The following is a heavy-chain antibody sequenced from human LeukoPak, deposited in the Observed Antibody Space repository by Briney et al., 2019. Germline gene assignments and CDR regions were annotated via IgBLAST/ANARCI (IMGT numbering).Heavy chain of an antibody. D-gene: IGHD3-10*01. CDR1: GFTFSSYG. CDR2: ISYDGSNK. V-gene: IGHV3-30*18. J-gene: IGHJ4*02. CDR3: AKEGEYGDYFDY. Sequence: PGGSLRLSCAASGFTFSSYGMHWVRQAPGKGLEWVAVISYDGSNKYYADSVKGRFTISRDNSKNTLYLQMNSLRAEDTAVYYCAKEGEYGDYFDYWGQGTLVTVSS.